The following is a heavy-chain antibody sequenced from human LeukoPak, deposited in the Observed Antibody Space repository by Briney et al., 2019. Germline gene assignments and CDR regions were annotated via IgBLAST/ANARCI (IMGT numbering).Heavy chain of an antibody. Sequence: GGSLRLSCAASGFTFSSYAMSWVRQAPGKGLEWVSAISDSGDSTYSADSVKGRFTISRDNSKNTLYLQMHSLRAEDTAVYYCAKLSASSSWYNYFDYWGQGTLVTVSS. V-gene: IGHV3-23*01. J-gene: IGHJ4*02. CDR3: AKLSASSSWYNYFDY. CDR1: GFTFSSYA. D-gene: IGHD6-13*01. CDR2: ISDSGDST.